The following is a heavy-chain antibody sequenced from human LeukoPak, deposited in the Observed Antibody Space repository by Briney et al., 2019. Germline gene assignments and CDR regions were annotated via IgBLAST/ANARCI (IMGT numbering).Heavy chain of an antibody. Sequence: KPGESLKISRKGSGYSFTSYLIGSVRQMPGKGLEWMGIIYPGESDTRYRPSLQGQVTISPDESISTAYLQWSSLKASDTAMYYCARQAASVVVVIPPFYYFDFWGEGAMVTVSS. D-gene: IGHD3-22*01. V-gene: IGHV5-51*01. CDR2: IYPGESDT. CDR1: GYSFTSYL. CDR3: ARQAASVVVVIPPFYYFDF. J-gene: IGHJ4*02.